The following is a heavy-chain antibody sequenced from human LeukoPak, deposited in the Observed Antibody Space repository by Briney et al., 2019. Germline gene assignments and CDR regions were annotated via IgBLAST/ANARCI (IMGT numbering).Heavy chain of an antibody. CDR2: INPNSGGT. J-gene: IGHJ4*02. Sequence: ASVKVSCKASGYTFTGYYKHWVRQAPGQGLEWMGWINPNSGGTNYAQKFQGRVTMTRDTSISTAYMELSRLRSDDTAVYYCARWGRGHSSSAPPDYWGQGTLVTVSS. CDR3: ARWGRGHSSSAPPDY. CDR1: GYTFTGYY. V-gene: IGHV1-2*02. D-gene: IGHD6-6*01.